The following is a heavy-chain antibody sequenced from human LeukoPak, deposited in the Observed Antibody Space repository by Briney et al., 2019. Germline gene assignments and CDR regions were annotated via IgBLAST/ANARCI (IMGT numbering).Heavy chain of an antibody. D-gene: IGHD3-16*02. CDR3: ATVAVWGSYRPYYFDY. V-gene: IGHV1-24*01. Sequence: ASMKVSCKVSGYTLTELSMHWVRQAPGKGLEWMGGFDPEDGETIYAQKFQGRVTMTEDTSTDTAYMELSSLRSEDTAVYYCATVAVWGSYRPYYFDYWGQGTLVTVSS. J-gene: IGHJ4*02. CDR2: FDPEDGET. CDR1: GYTLTELS.